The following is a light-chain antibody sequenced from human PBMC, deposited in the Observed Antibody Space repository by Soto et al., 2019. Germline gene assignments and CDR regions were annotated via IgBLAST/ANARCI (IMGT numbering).Light chain of an antibody. CDR3: SSYTSSRGV. J-gene: IGLJ1*01. V-gene: IGLV2-14*01. Sequence: QSALTQPASVSGSPGQSITISCTGPSSDVGGYNYVSWYQQHPGKAPKLMIYDVSNRPSGVSNRFSGSKSGNTASLTISGLQAEDEADYYCSSYTSSRGVFGTGTKLTVL. CDR2: DVS. CDR1: SSDVGGYNY.